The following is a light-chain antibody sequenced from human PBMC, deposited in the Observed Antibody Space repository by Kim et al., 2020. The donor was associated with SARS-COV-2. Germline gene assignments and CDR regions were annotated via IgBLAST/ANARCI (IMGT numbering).Light chain of an antibody. V-gene: IGKV3-20*01. J-gene: IGKJ1*01. CDR3: QQNGDSPRT. Sequence: SGGKTTTPSRTAKQSSSGNALSRYQPKPAPAPILFRSTASTSATGIPVRFSGSGSGTDFTLTINRLEPYDFALYYCQQNGDSPRTFGQGTKVDIK. CDR2: TAS. CDR1: QSSSGNA.